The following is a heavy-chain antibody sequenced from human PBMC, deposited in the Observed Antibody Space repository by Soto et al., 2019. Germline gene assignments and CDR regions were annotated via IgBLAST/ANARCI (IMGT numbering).Heavy chain of an antibody. V-gene: IGHV5-10-1*01. CDR2: IDPSDSYT. Sequence: GESLKISCKGSGYSFTSYWISWVRQMPGKGLEWMGRIDPSDSYTNYSPSFQGHVTISADKSISTAYLQWSSLKASDTAMYYCARQGPHPYYYYGMDVWGQGTTVTVSS. CDR1: GYSFTSYW. CDR3: ARQGPHPYYYYGMDV. J-gene: IGHJ6*02.